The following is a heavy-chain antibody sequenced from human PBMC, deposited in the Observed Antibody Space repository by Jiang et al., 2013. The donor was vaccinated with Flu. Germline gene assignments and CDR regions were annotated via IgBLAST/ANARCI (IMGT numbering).Heavy chain of an antibody. Sequence: SCAASGFTFSNAWMSWVRQAPGKGLEWVGRIKSKTDGGTTDYAAPVKGRFTISRDDSKNTLYLQMNSLKTEDTAVYYCTTDRIYYIGYDSSGIDYWGQGTLVTVSS. CDR3: TTDRIYYIGYDSSGIDY. CDR1: GFTFSNAW. D-gene: IGHD3-22*01. CDR2: IKSKTDGGTT. J-gene: IGHJ4*02. V-gene: IGHV3-15*01.